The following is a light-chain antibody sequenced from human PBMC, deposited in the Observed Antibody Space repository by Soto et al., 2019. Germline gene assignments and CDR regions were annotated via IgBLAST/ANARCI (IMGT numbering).Light chain of an antibody. Sequence: QSALTQPASVSGSPGQSITMSCAGASSDVGSYNLVSCYQQYPGKAPKLIIYEGNKRPSGVANRFSGSGSGNTASLTISGLQAEYAADYYCCSYTGSSTSFGGGTQLTVL. CDR1: SSDVGSYNL. J-gene: IGLJ3*02. CDR2: EGN. V-gene: IGLV2-23*01. CDR3: CSYTGSSTS.